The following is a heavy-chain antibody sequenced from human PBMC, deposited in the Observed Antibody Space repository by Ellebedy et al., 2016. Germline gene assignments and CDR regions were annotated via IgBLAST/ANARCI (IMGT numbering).Heavy chain of an antibody. CDR1: GGSISSYY. Sequence: SETLSLTXTVSGGSISSYYWSWIRQPPGKGLEWIGYIYYSGSTNYNPSLKSRVTISVDTSKNQFSLKLSSVTAADTAVYYCARGGPPLTGYYIGDYWGQGTLVTVSS. J-gene: IGHJ4*02. CDR2: IYYSGST. CDR3: ARGGPPLTGYYIGDY. D-gene: IGHD3-9*01. V-gene: IGHV4-59*01.